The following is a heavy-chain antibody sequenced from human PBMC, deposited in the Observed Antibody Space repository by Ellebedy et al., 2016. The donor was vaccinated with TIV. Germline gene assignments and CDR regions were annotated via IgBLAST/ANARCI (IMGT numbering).Heavy chain of an antibody. V-gene: IGHV3-21*06. D-gene: IGHD2-15*01. Sequence: GESLKISCVASGFTFSNYNMNWVRQSLGKGLEWVSSIRSTGSDKYYAESVKGRFTISRDNAQDTLFLQMNSLRAEDTAVYFCSRGWSTPDSWGQGTLVTVSS. J-gene: IGHJ4*02. CDR1: GFTFSNYN. CDR3: SRGWSTPDS. CDR2: IRSTGSDK.